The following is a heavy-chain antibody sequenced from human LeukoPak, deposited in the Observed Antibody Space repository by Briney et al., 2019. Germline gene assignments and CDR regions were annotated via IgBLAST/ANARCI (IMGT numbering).Heavy chain of an antibody. CDR1: GVSISSSNSY. Sequence: SETLSLTCTVSGVSISSSNSYWGWIRQPPGKGLEWIGSIYYSGNTYYNASLKSQVSISIDTSKNQFSLKLSSVTAADTAVYYCARGVRIHFDYWGQGTLVTVSS. CDR3: ARGVRIHFDY. V-gene: IGHV4-39*07. CDR2: IYYSGNT. D-gene: IGHD4-17*01. J-gene: IGHJ4*02.